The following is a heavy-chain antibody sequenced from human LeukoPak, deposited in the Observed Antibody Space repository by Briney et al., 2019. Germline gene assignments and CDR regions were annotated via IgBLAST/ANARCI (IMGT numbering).Heavy chain of an antibody. D-gene: IGHD5-18*01. Sequence: ASVKVSCKASGYTFTGYYMHWVRQAPGQGLEWMGWINPNSGGTNYAQKFQGRVTMTRDTFISTAYMELSRLRSDDTAVYYCATSGGYSYGYYYYYMDVWGKGTTVTISS. CDR3: ATSGGYSYGYYYYYMDV. J-gene: IGHJ6*03. CDR2: INPNSGGT. V-gene: IGHV1-2*02. CDR1: GYTFTGYY.